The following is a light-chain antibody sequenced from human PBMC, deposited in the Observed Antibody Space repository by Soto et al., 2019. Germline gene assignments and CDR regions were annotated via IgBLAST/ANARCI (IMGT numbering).Light chain of an antibody. V-gene: IGKV1-5*03. CDR3: QQYNSYPRT. Sequence: DIKMTQSPSTLSASVGDRVTITCRASQSISSWLAWYQQKPGKAPNLLIYKASSLESGVPSRLSGSGSGTEFTLTISSLQPDDFATYDCQQYNSYPRTFGGGTMVESK. J-gene: IGKJ4*01. CDR1: QSISSW. CDR2: KAS.